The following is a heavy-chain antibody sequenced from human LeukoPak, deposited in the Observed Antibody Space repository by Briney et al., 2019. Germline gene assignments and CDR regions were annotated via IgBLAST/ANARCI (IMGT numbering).Heavy chain of an antibody. CDR2: ISYSGRT. CDR3: ARVRYSDVLTGYYGDGYFDY. V-gene: IGHV4-59*01. J-gene: IGHJ4*02. CDR1: GGSISSDY. D-gene: IGHD3-9*01. Sequence: SETLSLTCTVSGGSISSDYWSWIRQPPGKGLEWIGYISYSGRTYYNPSLRSRVTISVDTSKNQFSLKLSSVTAADTAVYYCARVRYSDVLTGYYGDGYFDYWGQGTLVTVSS.